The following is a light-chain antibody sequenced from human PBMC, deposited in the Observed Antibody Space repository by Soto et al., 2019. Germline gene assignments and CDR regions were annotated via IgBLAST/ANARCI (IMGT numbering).Light chain of an antibody. CDR2: AAS. CDR3: QQYGSSPLT. CDR1: QSVIGIQ. Sequence: EIVLTQSPGTLSLSPGERATLSCRASQSVIGIQLAWYQQKPGQAPSVLIHAASRRATGIPDRFSGSGSGTEFTLTISRLEPEDFAVYYCQQYGSSPLTFGGGTKVEIK. V-gene: IGKV3-20*01. J-gene: IGKJ4*01.